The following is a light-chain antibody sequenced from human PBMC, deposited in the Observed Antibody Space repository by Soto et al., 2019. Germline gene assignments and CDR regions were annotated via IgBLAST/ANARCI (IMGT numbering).Light chain of an antibody. V-gene: IGLV1-51*01. CDR2: DDN. J-gene: IGLJ1*01. Sequence: QSVLTQPPSVSAAPGQRVTISCSGSASNIGNNSVSWYQQLPGAAPKLLIYDDNNRPSGIPDRFSGSKSGTSATLGITGLPTGDEADYYCGTWDTTLPDCVLGNGTKVT. CDR1: ASNIGNNS. CDR3: GTWDTTLPDCV.